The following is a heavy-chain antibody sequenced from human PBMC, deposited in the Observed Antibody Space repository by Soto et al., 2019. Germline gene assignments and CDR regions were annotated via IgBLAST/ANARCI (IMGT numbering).Heavy chain of an antibody. Sequence: PGGSLRLSCAASGFTFSNYAMHWVRQAPGEGLEWVSVIYSGGSTYYADSVKGRFTISRDNSKNTLYLQMNSLRAEDTAVYYCASNVIVATIPSDYWGQGTLVTVSS. V-gene: IGHV3-66*01. CDR3: ASNVIVATIPSDY. D-gene: IGHD5-12*01. J-gene: IGHJ4*02. CDR1: GFTFSNYA. CDR2: IYSGGST.